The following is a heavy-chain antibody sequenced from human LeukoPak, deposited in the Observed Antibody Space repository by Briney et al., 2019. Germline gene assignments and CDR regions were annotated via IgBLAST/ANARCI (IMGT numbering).Heavy chain of an antibody. CDR3: AKSPRGSVTTLILDY. CDR1: GFTFDDYG. D-gene: IGHD4-11*01. V-gene: IGHV3-23*01. J-gene: IGHJ4*02. CDR2: ISGSGGST. Sequence: GGSLRLSCAASGFTFDDYGMSWVRQAPGKGLEWVSAISGSGGSTYYADSVKGRFTISRDNSKNTLYLQMNSLRAEDTAVYYCAKSPRGSVTTLILDYWGQGTLVTVSS.